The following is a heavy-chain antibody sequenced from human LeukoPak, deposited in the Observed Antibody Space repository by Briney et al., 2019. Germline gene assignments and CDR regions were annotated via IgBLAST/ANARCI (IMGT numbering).Heavy chain of an antibody. CDR3: ARLYSSGYYYYYGMDV. Sequence: SETLSLTCTVSGGSISSYYWSWIRQPPGKGLEWIGYIYYSGSTNYNPSLKSRVTISVDTSKNQFSLKLSPVTAADTAVYYCARLYSSGYYYYYGMDVWGQGTTVTVSS. V-gene: IGHV4-59*01. CDR2: IYYSGST. D-gene: IGHD6-19*01. CDR1: GGSISSYY. J-gene: IGHJ6*02.